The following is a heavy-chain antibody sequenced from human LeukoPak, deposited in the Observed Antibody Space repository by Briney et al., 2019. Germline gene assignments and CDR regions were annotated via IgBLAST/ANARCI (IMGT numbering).Heavy chain of an antibody. V-gene: IGHV3-74*01. CDR3: ARDPPGRYCSSTSCYKWN. CDR2: INSDGSST. D-gene: IGHD2-2*01. Sequence: PGGSLRLSCAASRFTFTNSWMHWVRQAPGKGLVWVSRINSDGSSTTYADFVKGRFTISRDNAKNTLYLQMNSLRAEDTAVYYCARDPPGRYCSSTSCYKWNWGQGTLVTVSS. J-gene: IGHJ4*02. CDR1: RFTFTNSW.